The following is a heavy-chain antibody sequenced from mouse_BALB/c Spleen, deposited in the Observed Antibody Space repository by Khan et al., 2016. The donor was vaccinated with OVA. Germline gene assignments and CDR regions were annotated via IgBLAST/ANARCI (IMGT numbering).Heavy chain of an antibody. Sequence: EVQLVESGPGLVKPSQSLSLTCTVTGYSITSGYGWNWIRQFPGNKLEWMGYISYSGSTNYNPSLKSRISITRDTSTNQFFLQLNSVTTEDTATYYYARTARIKYWGQGTTLTVSS. V-gene: IGHV3-2*02. D-gene: IGHD1-2*01. CDR1: GYSITSGYG. J-gene: IGHJ2*01. CDR3: ARTARIKY. CDR2: ISYSGST.